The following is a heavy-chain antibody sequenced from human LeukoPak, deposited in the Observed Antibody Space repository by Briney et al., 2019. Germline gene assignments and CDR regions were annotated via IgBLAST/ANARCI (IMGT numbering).Heavy chain of an antibody. Sequence: ASVKVSCKASGYTFTSYGISWVRQAPGQGLEWMGWISAYNGNTNYAQKLQGRVTMTTDTSTSTAYMELSSLRSEDTAVYYCAGTTVVTTGFDPWGQGTLVTVSS. V-gene: IGHV1-18*01. D-gene: IGHD4-23*01. CDR1: GYTFTSYG. J-gene: IGHJ5*02. CDR3: AGTTVVTTGFDP. CDR2: ISAYNGNT.